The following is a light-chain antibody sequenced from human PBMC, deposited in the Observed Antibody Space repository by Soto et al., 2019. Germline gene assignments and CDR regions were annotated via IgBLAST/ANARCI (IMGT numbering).Light chain of an antibody. V-gene: IGLV1-44*01. CDR3: AAWDDSLNGFYV. Sequence: QSALTQPPSASGTPGQRVTISCSGGSSNIGTNSVNWYQQLPGRAPKLLIYNNDLRPSGVSDRFSGSKSGTSASLAISGLQSEDGADYYCAAWDDSLNGFYVFGIGTKVTVL. CDR1: SSNIGTNS. CDR2: NND. J-gene: IGLJ1*01.